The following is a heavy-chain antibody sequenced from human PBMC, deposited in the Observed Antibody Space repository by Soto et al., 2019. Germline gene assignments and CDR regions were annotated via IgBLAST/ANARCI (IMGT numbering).Heavy chain of an antibody. D-gene: IGHD3-22*01. CDR1: GYTFTNYA. V-gene: IGHV1-3*01. J-gene: IGHJ4*02. CDR2: INAGNGNT. Sequence: QVQLVQSGAEVKKPGASVKVSCKASGYTFTNYAMHWVRQAPGQRLEWMGWINAGNGNTKYSQQFQGRVTITRDTSASTAYMELSSLRSEDTAVYYCARSSGYHYLEYWGQGTLVTVSS. CDR3: ARSSGYHYLEY.